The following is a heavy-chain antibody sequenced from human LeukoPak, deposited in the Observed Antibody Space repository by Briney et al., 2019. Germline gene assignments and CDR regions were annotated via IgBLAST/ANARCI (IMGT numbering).Heavy chain of an antibody. V-gene: IGHV1-69*02. CDR1: AYSFTGYY. J-gene: IGHJ6*03. CDR3: ASQRCSTIFGVVTPGYMDV. Sequence: GASVKISCKASAYSFTGYYIHWVRQPPGQGLEGMVTIIPILGIANYAQNFVGRVTIIAGKSTSTAYMELMSLRSEDTAVYYCASQRCSTIFGVVTPGYMDVWGKGTTVTVSS. CDR2: IIPILGIA. D-gene: IGHD3-3*01.